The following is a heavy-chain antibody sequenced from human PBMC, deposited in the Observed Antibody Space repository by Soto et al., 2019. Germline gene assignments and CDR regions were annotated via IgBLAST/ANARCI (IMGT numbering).Heavy chain of an antibody. J-gene: IGHJ6*04. CDR2: IYWDDQK. D-gene: IGHD2-2*01. V-gene: IGHV2-5*02. CDR3: TKKGQYHDSSACGRDCYMDV. CDR1: GFSFTTYGVG. Sequence: QITLKASGPTRVKPTQTLTLTCTFSGFSFTTYGVGVGWIRQAPGKAPEWLALIYWDDQKTFRSSLESRLTITKATSKDQVVLTITNMDPVDTATYYCTKKGQYHDSSACGRDCYMDVWGKGTTVTVSS.